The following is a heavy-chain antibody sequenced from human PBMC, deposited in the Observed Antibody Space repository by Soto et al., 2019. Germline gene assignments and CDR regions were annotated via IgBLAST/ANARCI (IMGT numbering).Heavy chain of an antibody. V-gene: IGHV1-46*01. CDR3: ANGRALGYGGSYGYYGMDV. Sequence: QVQLVQSGAEVKKPGASVKVSCKASGYTFTSYYMHWVRQAPGQGLEWMGIINPSGSSTSYAQKFQARGTMTRATSTSTFYMELSSLGSEDTAVYYCANGRALGYGGSYGYYGMDVWGQGTTFTVSS. CDR2: INPSGSST. CDR1: GYTFTSYY. J-gene: IGHJ6*02. D-gene: IGHD2-15*01.